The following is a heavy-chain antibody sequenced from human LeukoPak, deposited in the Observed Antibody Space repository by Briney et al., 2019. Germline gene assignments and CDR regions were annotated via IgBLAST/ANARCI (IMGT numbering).Heavy chain of an antibody. CDR1: GCTFTSYD. CDR2: MNPNSGNT. V-gene: IGHV1-8*03. Sequence: ASVKVSCKASGCTFTSYDINWVRQATGQGLEWMGWMNPNSGNTGYAQKFQGRVTITRNTSISTAYMELSSLRSEDTAVYYCARGDTWRHMDVWGKGTTVTVSS. J-gene: IGHJ6*03. CDR3: ARGDTWRHMDV. D-gene: IGHD3-3*01.